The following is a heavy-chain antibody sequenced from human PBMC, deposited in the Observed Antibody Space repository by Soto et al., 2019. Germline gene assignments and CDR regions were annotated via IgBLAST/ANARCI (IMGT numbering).Heavy chain of an antibody. CDR1: GFTFSSYG. D-gene: IGHD6-13*01. CDR3: RAAAGTYSFDY. Sequence: GGSLRLSCAASGFTFSSYGMHWVRQAPGKGLEWVAVISYDGSNKYYADSVKGRFTISRDNSKNTLYLQMNSLRAEDTAVYYPRAAAGTYSFDYWGQGTLVTVSS. V-gene: IGHV3-30*03. CDR2: ISYDGSNK. J-gene: IGHJ4*02.